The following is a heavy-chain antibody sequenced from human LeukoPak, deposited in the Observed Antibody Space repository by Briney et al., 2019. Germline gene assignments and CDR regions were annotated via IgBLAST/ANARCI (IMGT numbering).Heavy chain of an antibody. J-gene: IGHJ5*02. V-gene: IGHV5-51*01. Sequence: GESLKISCKGSGYSFTNYWIGWVRQMPGKGVEWMWIIYPGDSDTRYSPSFQGQVTISADMYINTACLQWSSMKGSDTAVYYCTIHSHNLDWFDPWGQGTLVTVSS. CDR2: IYPGDSDT. D-gene: IGHD3-16*01. CDR1: GYSFTNYW. CDR3: TIHSHNLDWFDP.